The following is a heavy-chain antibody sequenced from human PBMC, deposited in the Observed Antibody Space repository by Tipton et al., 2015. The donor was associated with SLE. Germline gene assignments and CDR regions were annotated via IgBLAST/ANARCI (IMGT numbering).Heavy chain of an antibody. CDR3: AIGFNWGDFDY. CDR1: GGSIISYY. D-gene: IGHD7-27*01. J-gene: IGHJ4*02. V-gene: IGHV4-59*01. CDR2: IYYSGST. Sequence: LRLSCTVSGGSIISYYWNWIRQPPGKGLEWIGYIYYSGSTNYNPSLKSRVTISVDTSKNQFSLKLSSVTAADTAVYYCAIGFNWGDFDYWGQGTLVTVSS.